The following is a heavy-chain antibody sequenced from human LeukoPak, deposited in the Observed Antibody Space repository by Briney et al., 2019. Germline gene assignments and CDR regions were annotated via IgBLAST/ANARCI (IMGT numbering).Heavy chain of an antibody. V-gene: IGHV3-23*01. J-gene: IGHJ4*02. CDR3: AKDRAATTQYYFDY. CDR1: GFTFSFYA. CDR2: ISGSGGST. D-gene: IGHD1-26*01. Sequence: GGSLRLSCAASGFTFSFYAMSWVRQVPGKGLEWVSSISGSGGSTYYADSVKGRFTISRDNSKNTLYLQMNSQRAEDTAVYYCAKDRAATTQYYFDYWGLGTLVTVSS.